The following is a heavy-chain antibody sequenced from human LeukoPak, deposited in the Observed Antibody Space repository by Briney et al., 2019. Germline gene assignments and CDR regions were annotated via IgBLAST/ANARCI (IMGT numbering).Heavy chain of an antibody. D-gene: IGHD2/OR15-2a*01. CDR3: VKAPNIQYYFDY. CDR1: GFTFSSYS. Sequence: PGGSLRLSCAASGFTFSSYSMNWVRQAPGKGLESVSGVSSNGGTTYFADSVKGRFTISRDNSKNTLYLQMSSLRAEDTAVYYCVKAPNIQYYFDYWGQGTLVTVSS. V-gene: IGHV3-64D*06. CDR2: VSSNGGTT. J-gene: IGHJ4*02.